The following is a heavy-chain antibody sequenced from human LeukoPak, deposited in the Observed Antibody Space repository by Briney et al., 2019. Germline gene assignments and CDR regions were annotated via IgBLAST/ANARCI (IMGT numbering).Heavy chain of an antibody. CDR2: IKQDGSEK. Sequence: GRSLRLSCAASGFTFSSYWMSWVRQAPGKGLEWVANIKQDGSEKYYVDSVKGRFTISRDNAKNSLYLQMNSLRAEDTAVYYCARMDYDFWSGYYIDAYWGQGTLVTVSS. J-gene: IGHJ4*02. D-gene: IGHD3-3*01. V-gene: IGHV3-7*01. CDR3: ARMDYDFWSGYYIDAY. CDR1: GFTFSSYW.